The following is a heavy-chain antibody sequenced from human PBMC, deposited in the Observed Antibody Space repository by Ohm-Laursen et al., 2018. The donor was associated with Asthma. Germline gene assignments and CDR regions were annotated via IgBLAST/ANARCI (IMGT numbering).Heavy chain of an antibody. CDR2: GGSYYDGGLK. D-gene: IGHD3-3*01. J-gene: IGHJ4*02. CDR1: GFTFRSYA. V-gene: IGHV3-30-3*01. CDR3: ARDVMEWYLPAFDF. Sequence: SLRLSCTASGFTFRSYAMHWVRPAPGKGLEWVAAGGSYYDGGLKYYADSVNGRFTVSRDDSKNTLYLQMNSLRPDDTAVYYCARDVMEWYLPAFDFWGQGTLVTVSS.